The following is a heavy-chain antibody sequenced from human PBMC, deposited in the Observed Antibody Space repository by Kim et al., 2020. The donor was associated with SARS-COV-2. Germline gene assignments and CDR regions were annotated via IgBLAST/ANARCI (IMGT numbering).Heavy chain of an antibody. Sequence: GSLRLSCAASGFTFSSYWMSWVRQAPGKGLEWVANIKQDGSEKYYVDSVKGRFTISRDNAKNSLYLQMNSLRAEDTAVYYCARVVGIAVLGYYYYGMDVWGQGTTVTVSS. CDR2: IKQDGSEK. CDR3: ARVVGIAVLGYYYYGMDV. V-gene: IGHV3-7*01. J-gene: IGHJ6*02. D-gene: IGHD6-19*01. CDR1: GFTFSSYW.